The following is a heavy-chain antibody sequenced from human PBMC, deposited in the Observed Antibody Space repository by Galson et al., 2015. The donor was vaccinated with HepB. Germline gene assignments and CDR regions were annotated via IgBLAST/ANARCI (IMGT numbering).Heavy chain of an antibody. Sequence: QSGAEVKKPGESLRISCKGSGYSFTSYWISWVRQMPGKGLEWMGRIDPSDSYTNYSPSFQGHVTISADKSISTAYLQWSSLKASDTAMYYCASSLVLWFGESRGYYGMDVWGQGTTVTVSS. CDR1: GYSFTSYW. CDR3: ASSLVLWFGESRGYYGMDV. J-gene: IGHJ6*02. CDR2: IDPSDSYT. D-gene: IGHD3-10*01. V-gene: IGHV5-10-1*01.